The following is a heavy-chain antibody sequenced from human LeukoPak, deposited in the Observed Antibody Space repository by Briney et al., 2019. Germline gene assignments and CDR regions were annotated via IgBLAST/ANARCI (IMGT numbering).Heavy chain of an antibody. V-gene: IGHV3-48*04. CDR2: ISSSGSTI. J-gene: IGHJ6*02. CDR1: GFTFSSYA. D-gene: IGHD2-21*02. Sequence: PGGSLRLSCAASGFTFSSYAMSWVRQAPGKGLEWVSYISSSGSTIYYADSVKGRFTISRDNAKNSLYLQMNSLRAEDTAVYYCARGWVATWDYYGMDVWGQGTTVTVSS. CDR3: ARGWVATWDYYGMDV.